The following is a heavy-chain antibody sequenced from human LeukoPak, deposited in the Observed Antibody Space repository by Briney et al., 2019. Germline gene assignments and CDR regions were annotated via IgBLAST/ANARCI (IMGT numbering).Heavy chain of an antibody. CDR3: ARGTSYYYDSSGD. V-gene: IGHV1-69*05. D-gene: IGHD3-22*01. Sequence: GASVKVSCKASGGTFISYAISWVRQAPGQGLEWMGEIIPIFGTANYAQKFQGRVTITTDESTSTAYMELSSLRSEDTAVYYCARGTSYYYDSSGDWGQGPLVTVSS. CDR1: GGTFISYA. CDR2: IIPIFGTA. J-gene: IGHJ4*02.